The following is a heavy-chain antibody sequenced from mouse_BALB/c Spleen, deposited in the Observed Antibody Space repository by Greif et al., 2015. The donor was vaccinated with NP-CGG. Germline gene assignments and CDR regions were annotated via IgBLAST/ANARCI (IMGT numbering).Heavy chain of an antibody. CDR3: ARNDYGSSGFAY. D-gene: IGHD1-1*01. Sequence: VQLQESGPGLVAPSQSLSITCTVSGFSLTSYGVHWVRQPPGKGLEWLVVIWRDGSTTYNSALKSRLSISKDNSKSQVFLKMNSLQTDDTAMYYCARNDYGSSGFAYWGQGTLVTVSA. J-gene: IGHJ3*01. V-gene: IGHV2-6*02. CDR1: GFSLTSYG. CDR2: IWRDGST.